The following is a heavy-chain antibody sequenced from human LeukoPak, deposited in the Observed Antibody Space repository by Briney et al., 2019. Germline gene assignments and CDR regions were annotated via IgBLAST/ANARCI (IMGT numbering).Heavy chain of an antibody. CDR1: GYSISSGYH. Sequence: SETLSLTCAVSGYSISSGYHWGWIRQPPGKGLEWIGSIYHSGSTYYNPSLKSRVTISVDTSKSQFSLKLSSVTAADTAVYYCARVKSTTYYFDYWGQGTLVIVSS. CDR3: ARVKSTTYYFDY. D-gene: IGHD4-17*01. V-gene: IGHV4-38-2*01. CDR2: IYHSGST. J-gene: IGHJ4*02.